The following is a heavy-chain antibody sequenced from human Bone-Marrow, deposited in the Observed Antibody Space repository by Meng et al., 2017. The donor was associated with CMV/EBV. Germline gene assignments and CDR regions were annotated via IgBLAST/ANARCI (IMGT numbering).Heavy chain of an antibody. CDR3: ARDFFPAGY. CDR2: IKQDGSEK. V-gene: IGHV3-7*01. D-gene: IGHD2/OR15-2a*01. Sequence: GESLKISCAASGFTFSGYWMSWVRQAPGKGLEWVANIKQDGSEKYYVDSVKGRFTISRDNAKNSLYLQMNSLRAEDTAVYYCARDFFPAGYWGQGTLVTVSS. J-gene: IGHJ4*02. CDR1: GFTFSGYW.